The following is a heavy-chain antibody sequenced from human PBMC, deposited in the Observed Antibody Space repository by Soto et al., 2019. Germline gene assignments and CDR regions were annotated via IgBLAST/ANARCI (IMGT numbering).Heavy chain of an antibody. CDR3: AKALGMIVAESFDV. CDR1: GFTFSNYD. D-gene: IGHD3-22*01. V-gene: IGHV3-30*18. Sequence: QVQLVESGGGVVQPGRSLRLSCAASGFTFSNYDMHWVRQAPGKGLEWVAVISSDASNKYYAASVKGRFTISRDSSKNTVYVQMNSLRAEDTAVYYCAKALGMIVAESFDVWGQGTMVTVSS. J-gene: IGHJ3*01. CDR2: ISSDASNK.